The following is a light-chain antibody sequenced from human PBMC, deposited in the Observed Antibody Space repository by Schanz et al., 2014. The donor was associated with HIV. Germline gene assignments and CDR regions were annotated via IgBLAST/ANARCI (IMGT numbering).Light chain of an antibody. Sequence: IQLTQSPSSLSASVGDRVTITCRASQGIRSYLAWYQQKPGKAPKLLIYAASTLQSGVPSRFSGSGSGTDFTLTISSLQPDDFATYYCQEYNSNLFTFGPGTKVEIK. CDR2: AAS. J-gene: IGKJ3*01. CDR3: QEYNSNLFT. V-gene: IGKV1-9*01. CDR1: QGIRSY.